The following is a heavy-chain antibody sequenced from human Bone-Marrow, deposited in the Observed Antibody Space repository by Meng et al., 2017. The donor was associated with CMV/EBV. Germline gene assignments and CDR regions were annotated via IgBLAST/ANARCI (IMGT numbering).Heavy chain of an antibody. CDR2: ISYDGSNK. Sequence: GGSLRLSCAASGFTFSSYAMHWVRQAPGKGLEWVAVISYDGSNKYYADSVKGRFTISRDNSKNTLYLQMNSLRAEDTAVYYCARSLSLQRITIFGAVTPRFGYGMDVWGQGTTVTVYS. J-gene: IGHJ6*02. CDR3: ARSLSLQRITIFGAVTPRFGYGMDV. CDR1: GFTFSSYA. V-gene: IGHV3-30*04. D-gene: IGHD3-3*01.